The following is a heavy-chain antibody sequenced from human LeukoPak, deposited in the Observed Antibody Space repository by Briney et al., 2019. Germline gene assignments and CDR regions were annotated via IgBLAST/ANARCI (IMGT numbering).Heavy chain of an antibody. D-gene: IGHD3-3*01. CDR2: IYSGGST. V-gene: IGHV3-53*01. Sequence: GGSLRLSCAASGFIVSSNYMSWVRQAPGKGLEWVSVIYSGGSTYYADSVKGRFTISRDISKNTLYLQMNSLRAEDTAVYYCARESGYKFDNWGQGTLVTVSS. J-gene: IGHJ4*02. CDR1: GFIVSSNY. CDR3: ARESGYKFDN.